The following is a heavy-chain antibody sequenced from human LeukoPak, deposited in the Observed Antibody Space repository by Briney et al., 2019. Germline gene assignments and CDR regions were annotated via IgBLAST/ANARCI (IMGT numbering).Heavy chain of an antibody. CDR3: AQLPSD. CDR2: IYRDGST. Sequence: GGSLRLSCAVSGFTVDSHYMTWVRQAPGKGLQWVSVIYRDGSTYYVGSVEGRFTISRDNSKNTLHLQMNSLRAEDTAVYYCAQLPSDWGQGTLVTVSS. J-gene: IGHJ4*02. CDR1: GFTVDSHY. V-gene: IGHV3-66*02. D-gene: IGHD1-7*01.